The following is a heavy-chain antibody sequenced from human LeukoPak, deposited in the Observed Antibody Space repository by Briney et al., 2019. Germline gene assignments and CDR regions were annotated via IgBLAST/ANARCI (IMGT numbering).Heavy chain of an antibody. V-gene: IGHV4-39*07. D-gene: IGHD3-16*01. CDR2: T. CDR3: ARDGGPPDY. Sequence: SETLSLTCIVSGDSVITDDYFWGWVRQPPGKALEWLGSTYRIPPLKSRVTISVDTSKNQFSLKLSSVTAADTAVYYCARDGGPPDYWGQGTLVTVSS. J-gene: IGHJ4*02. CDR1: GDSVITDDYF.